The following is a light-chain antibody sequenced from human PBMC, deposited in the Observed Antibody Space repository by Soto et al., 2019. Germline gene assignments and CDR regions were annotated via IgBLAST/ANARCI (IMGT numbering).Light chain of an antibody. CDR3: QQYGDSLLK. V-gene: IGKV3-20*01. J-gene: IGKJ1*01. Sequence: PGDRVTLPCRASQSVSSSYLTWYQQKPGQAPRLLMYDASTRATGIPDRFSGSGSGTDFTLIISRLEPEDFAVYYCQQYGDSLLKFGQGTKVDIK. CDR1: QSVSSSY. CDR2: DAS.